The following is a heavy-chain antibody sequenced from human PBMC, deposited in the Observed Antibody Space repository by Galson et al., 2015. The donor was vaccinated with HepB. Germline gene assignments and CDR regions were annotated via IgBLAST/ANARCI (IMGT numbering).Heavy chain of an antibody. J-gene: IGHJ3*02. CDR3: ARHHGAFDI. CDR1: RYTFRDYA. Sequence: SVKVSCKASRYTFRDYAINWVRQAPGQGLEWMGWINTNTENPTYAQGFTGRFVFSLDTSVSTAYLQISTLKAEDTAFYYCARHHGAFDIWGQGTMVTVSS. V-gene: IGHV7-4-1*02. CDR2: INTNTENP.